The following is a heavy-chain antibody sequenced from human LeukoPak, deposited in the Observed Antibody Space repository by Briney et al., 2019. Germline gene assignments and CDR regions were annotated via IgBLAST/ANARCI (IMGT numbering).Heavy chain of an antibody. CDR3: ARGYCTGGNCYSFGY. D-gene: IGHD2-8*02. J-gene: IGHJ4*02. V-gene: IGHV4/OR15-8*02. CDR2: VYHSGLT. CDR1: GASVSTNDW. Sequence: SETLSLTCVVSGASVSTNDWWTWVRQAPGKGLEWIGEVYHSGLTNYSPSLKSRVTMSIDKSKNIFSLNLTSVTAADTALYYCARGYCTGGNCYSFGYWGQGTLVTVSS.